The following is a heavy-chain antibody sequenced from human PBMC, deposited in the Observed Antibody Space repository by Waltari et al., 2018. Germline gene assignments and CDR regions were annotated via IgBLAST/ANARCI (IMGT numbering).Heavy chain of an antibody. D-gene: IGHD3-16*01. V-gene: IGHV3-53*01. CDR3: ARSKRDDYIWGSPFDY. J-gene: IGHJ4*02. CDR2: IYSGGST. CDR1: GFTVSSNY. Sequence: EVQLVESGGGLIQPGGSLRLSCAASGFTVSSNYMSWVRQAPGKGLEWVSVIYSGGSTYYADAGKGRFTISRDNSKNTLYLQMNSLRAEDTAVYYCARSKRDDYIWGSPFDYWGQGTLVTVSS.